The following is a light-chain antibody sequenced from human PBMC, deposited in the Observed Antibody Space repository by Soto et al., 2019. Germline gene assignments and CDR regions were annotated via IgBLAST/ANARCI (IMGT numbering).Light chain of an antibody. CDR2: GAS. Sequence: EIVLTQSPGTLSLSPGERATLSCRASQSVSSSYLAWYQQKPGQAPRLLIYGASSRATGIPDRFSGSGSGTDFTLTISRLEPYDFAVYYCQQYGSSPLTFGHGTKLEIK. J-gene: IGKJ2*01. CDR1: QSVSSSY. CDR3: QQYGSSPLT. V-gene: IGKV3-20*01.